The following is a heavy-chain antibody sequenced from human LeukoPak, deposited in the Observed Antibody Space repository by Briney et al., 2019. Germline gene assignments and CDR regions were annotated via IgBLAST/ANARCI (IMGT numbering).Heavy chain of an antibody. CDR1: GYTFTSYG. V-gene: IGHV1-2*02. D-gene: IGHD6-13*01. J-gene: IGHJ4*02. CDR2: INPNSGGT. Sequence: GASVKVSCKASGYTFTSYGISWVRQAPGQGLEWMGWINPNSGGTNYAQKFQGRVTMTRDTSISTAYMELSRLRSDDTAVYYCARGSSSSWYKSGIFYYFDYWGQGTLVTVSS. CDR3: ARGSSSSWYKSGIFYYFDY.